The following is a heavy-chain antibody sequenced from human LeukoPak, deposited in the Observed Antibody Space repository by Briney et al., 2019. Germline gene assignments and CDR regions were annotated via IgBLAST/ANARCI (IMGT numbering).Heavy chain of an antibody. Sequence: GGSLRLSCAASGFTFSSYSMNWVRQAPGKGLEWVSSISSSSSYIYYADSVKGRFTISRDNAKNSLYLQMNSLRAEDTAVYYCAREGGSGPTKDYYYYGMDVWGQGTTVTVSS. CDR3: AREGGSGPTKDYYYYGMDV. CDR2: ISSSSSYI. J-gene: IGHJ6*02. CDR1: GFTFSSYS. D-gene: IGHD6-19*01. V-gene: IGHV3-21*01.